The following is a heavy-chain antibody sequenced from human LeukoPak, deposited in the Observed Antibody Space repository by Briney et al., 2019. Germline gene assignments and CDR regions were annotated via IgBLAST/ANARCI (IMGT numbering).Heavy chain of an antibody. V-gene: IGHV3-23*01. CDR1: GFTFSSYA. J-gene: IGHJ5*02. CDR2: ISGSGGST. CDR3: AKFSRHSRDSWFDP. Sequence: GGTLRLSCAASGFTFSSYAMNWVRQAPGKGLEWVSSISGSGGSTYYADSVKGRFTISRDNSKNTLYLQMNSLRAEDTAVYYCAKFSRHSRDSWFDPWGQGTLVTVSS. D-gene: IGHD2/OR15-2a*01.